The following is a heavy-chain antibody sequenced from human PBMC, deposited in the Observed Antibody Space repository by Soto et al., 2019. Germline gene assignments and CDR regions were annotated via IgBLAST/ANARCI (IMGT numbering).Heavy chain of an antibody. CDR3: ARQDCSSTSCYLYYYYYGMDV. Sequence: SETLSLTCTVSVGSISRSSYYWGWIRQPPGKGLEWIGSIYYSGSTYYNPSLKSRVTISVDTSKNQFSLKLSSVTAADTAVYYCARQDCSSTSCYLYYYYYGMDVWGQGTTVT. D-gene: IGHD2-2*01. J-gene: IGHJ6*02. V-gene: IGHV4-39*01. CDR2: IYYSGST. CDR1: VGSISRSSYY.